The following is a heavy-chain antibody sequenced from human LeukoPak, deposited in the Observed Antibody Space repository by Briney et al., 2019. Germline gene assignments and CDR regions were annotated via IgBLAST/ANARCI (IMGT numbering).Heavy chain of an antibody. D-gene: IGHD1-26*01. V-gene: IGHV1-69*05. CDR2: IIPIFGTA. Sequence: SVKVSCKASGGTFSSYAISWVREAPGQGLEWMGGIIPIFGTANYAQKFQGRVTITTDETTSTAYMELSSLRSEDTAVYYCAREGSGSYYFDYWGQGTLVTVSS. CDR3: AREGSGSYYFDY. CDR1: GGTFSSYA. J-gene: IGHJ4*02.